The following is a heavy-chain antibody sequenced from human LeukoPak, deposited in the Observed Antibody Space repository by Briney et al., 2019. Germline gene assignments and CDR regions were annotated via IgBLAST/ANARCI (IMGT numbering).Heavy chain of an antibody. CDR2: IDPSDSDT. CDR1: GYSFTNYW. CDR3: ARPFRDSSGYYFDY. D-gene: IGHD3-22*01. V-gene: IGHV5-51*01. J-gene: IGHJ4*02. Sequence: KSGESLKISCKGSGYSFTNYWITWVRQMPGKGLEWMGRIDPSDSDTRYSPSFQGQVTISADKSISTAYLQWSSLKASDTAMYYCARPFRDSSGYYFDYWGQGTLVTVSS.